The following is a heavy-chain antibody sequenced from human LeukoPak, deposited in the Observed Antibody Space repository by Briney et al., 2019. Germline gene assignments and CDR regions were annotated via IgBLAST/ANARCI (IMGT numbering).Heavy chain of an antibody. V-gene: IGHV3-23*01. Sequence: GGSLRLSCAASGFTFSSYAMSWVRQAPGKGLEWVSAISGSGGSTYYADSVKGRFTISRDNSENTLYLQMNGLRAEDTAVYYCAKGGSSSWYEENWFDPWGQGTLVTVSS. CDR3: AKGGSSSWYEENWFDP. D-gene: IGHD6-13*01. J-gene: IGHJ5*02. CDR1: GFTFSSYA. CDR2: ISGSGGST.